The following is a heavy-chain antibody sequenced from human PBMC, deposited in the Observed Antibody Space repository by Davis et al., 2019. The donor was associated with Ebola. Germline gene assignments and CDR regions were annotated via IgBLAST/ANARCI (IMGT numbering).Heavy chain of an antibody. CDR3: ASLRRTITGMDDGFDI. J-gene: IGHJ3*02. CDR1: GYRFTSYW. V-gene: IGHV5-51*01. Sequence: GESLKISCEGSGYRFTSYWIAWVRQMPGKGLEWMGIIYTGDSDTRYSPSFRGQVTISADKSMKTAFLQWSSLKASDSGMYYCASLRRTITGMDDGFDIWGQGTMVTVSS. D-gene: IGHD2-8*02. CDR2: IYTGDSDT.